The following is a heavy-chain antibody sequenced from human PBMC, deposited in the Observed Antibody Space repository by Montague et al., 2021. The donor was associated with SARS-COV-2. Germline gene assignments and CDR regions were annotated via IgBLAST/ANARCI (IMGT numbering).Heavy chain of an antibody. CDR2: IYYSGGI. J-gene: IGHJ5*02. V-gene: IGHV4-59*11. CDR1: GGSMSDHY. CDR3: ARAVSVRGAVNWFDP. D-gene: IGHD3-10*01. Sequence: SETLSLTCTVSGGSMSDHYWAWIRQPPGKGLEWLAYIYYSGGINSNASLKSRVTMSVDTSKNQFSLKLTSVTAADTAVYYCARAVSVRGAVNWFDPWGQGTTVTVSS.